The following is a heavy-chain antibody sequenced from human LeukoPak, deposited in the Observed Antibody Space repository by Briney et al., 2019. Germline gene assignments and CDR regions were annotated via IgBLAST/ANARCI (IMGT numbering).Heavy chain of an antibody. D-gene: IGHD5-12*01. J-gene: IGHJ4*02. V-gene: IGHV4-59*12. CDR1: GDSIIGYY. CDR3: ARAGYSTTKIFDY. CDR2: VYYSGTA. Sequence: SDTLSLTCTVSGDSIIGYYWTWIRQPPGKGLEWIGYVYYSGTAIYTPSLKSRVTISVDTSKNQFSLKLSSVTAADTAVYYGARAGYSTTKIFDYWGQVALVTVSS.